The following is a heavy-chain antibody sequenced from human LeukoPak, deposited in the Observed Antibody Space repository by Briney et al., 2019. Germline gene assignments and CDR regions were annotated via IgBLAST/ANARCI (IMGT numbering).Heavy chain of an antibody. V-gene: IGHV3-11*01. J-gene: IGHJ4*02. CDR2: ISSSGSTI. CDR1: GFTFSDYY. Sequence: PGGSLRLSCAASGFTFSDYYMSWIRQAPGKGLEWVSYISSSGSTIYYADSVKGRFTISRDNAKNSLYLQMNSLRAEDTAVYYCARGLYYYDSSGYYYGEVYYFDYWGQGTLVTVSS. CDR3: ARGLYYYDSSGYYYGEVYYFDY. D-gene: IGHD3-22*01.